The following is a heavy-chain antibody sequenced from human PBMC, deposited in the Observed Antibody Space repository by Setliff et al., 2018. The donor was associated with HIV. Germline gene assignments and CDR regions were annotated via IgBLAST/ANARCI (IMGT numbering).Heavy chain of an antibody. CDR2: ISSSSSYT. V-gene: IGHV3-21*04. CDR1: GFTFSSYS. Sequence: NPGGSLRLSCAASGFTFSSYSMNWVRQAPGKGLEWVSYISSSSSYTHYADSVKGRFTISRDNVKNSLYLQMNSLRVEDTAVYYCASAGRAAGIRWGQGTLVTVSS. J-gene: IGHJ4*02. D-gene: IGHD6-13*01. CDR3: ASAGRAAGIR.